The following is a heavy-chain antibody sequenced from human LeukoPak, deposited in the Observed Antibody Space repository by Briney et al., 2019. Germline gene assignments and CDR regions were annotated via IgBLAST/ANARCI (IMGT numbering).Heavy chain of an antibody. CDR1: GFTFSNYW. CDR2: IKEDGSRI. J-gene: IGHJ4*02. V-gene: IGHV3-7*01. CDR3: VGSSGWLFDY. Sequence: GSLILSCAGTGFTFSNYWMNWVRQAPGKGLEWVVNIKEDGSRINYVDSVKGRFTISRDNAKNSVYLQMDNLRAEDTAVYYCVGSSGWLFDYWGQGILVAVSS. D-gene: IGHD6-19*01.